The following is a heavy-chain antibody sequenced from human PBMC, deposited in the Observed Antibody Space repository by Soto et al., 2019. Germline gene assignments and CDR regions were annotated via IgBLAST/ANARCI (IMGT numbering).Heavy chain of an antibody. CDR2: ISSSSSYI. V-gene: IGHV3-21*01. Sequence: EVQLVESGGGLVKPGGSLRLSCAASGFTFSSYSMNWVRQAPGKGLEWVSSISSSSSYIYYADSVKGRVTIATDNAKNSLYLQMNSLRAEDTAVYYCAREWRYCSGGSCYFRGYFDYWGQGTLVTVSS. D-gene: IGHD2-15*01. CDR1: GFTFSSYS. J-gene: IGHJ4*02. CDR3: AREWRYCSGGSCYFRGYFDY.